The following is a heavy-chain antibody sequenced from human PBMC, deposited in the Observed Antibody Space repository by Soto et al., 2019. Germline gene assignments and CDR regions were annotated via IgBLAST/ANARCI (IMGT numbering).Heavy chain of an antibody. V-gene: IGHV3-43*01. CDR1: GFTFGSYS. CDR2: ISWNGGYI. CDR3: AKATGIAVAGRYGMDV. Sequence: GGSLRLSCAASGFTFGSYSMNWVRQAPGKGLEWVSFISWNGGYIYYADSVKGRFTISRDNSKNSLYLQMNSLRTEDTALYYCAKATGIAVAGRYGMDVWGQGTTVTVSS. D-gene: IGHD6-19*01. J-gene: IGHJ6*02.